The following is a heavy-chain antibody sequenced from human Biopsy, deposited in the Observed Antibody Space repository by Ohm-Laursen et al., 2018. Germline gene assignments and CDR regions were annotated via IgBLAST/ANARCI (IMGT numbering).Heavy chain of an antibody. CDR2: IRSKAKSYAT. CDR1: GFTFSASA. D-gene: IGHD3-10*01. Sequence: SLRLSCSASGFTFSASAVHWVRQASGKGLGWVGRIRSKAKSYATAYAASVTGRFTISRDDSKNTTYLQMNSLKTGDTAVYYCTLEGAGFDNWGQGTLVTVSS. CDR3: TLEGAGFDN. J-gene: IGHJ4*02. V-gene: IGHV3-73*01.